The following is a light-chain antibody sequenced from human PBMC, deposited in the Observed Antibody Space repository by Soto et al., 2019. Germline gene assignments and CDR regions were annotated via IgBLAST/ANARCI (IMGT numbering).Light chain of an antibody. Sequence: DIQMTQSPSTLSASVGDRVTITCRASQSITGSLAWYQQKPGKAPELLIYDASSLQGGVPSRFSGSGSGTEFTLTISSLQPDDFATYYCQHYNSYLWTFGQGTKGDIK. CDR2: DAS. CDR1: QSITGS. V-gene: IGKV1-5*01. CDR3: QHYNSYLWT. J-gene: IGKJ1*01.